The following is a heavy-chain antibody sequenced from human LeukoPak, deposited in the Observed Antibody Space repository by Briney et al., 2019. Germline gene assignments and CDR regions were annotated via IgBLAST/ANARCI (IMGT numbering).Heavy chain of an antibody. CDR2: MNPNNGNT. D-gene: IGHD5-18*01. CDR3: ARGLSYGYFMADY. J-gene: IGHJ4*02. CDR1: GYTFKNYD. Sequence: ASVKVSCKASGYTFKNYDINWVRQAPGQGLEWVGWMNPNNGNTGFAQKFQGRVSMTRDSSISTAYLEQSSLTSEDTAVFYCARGLSYGYFMADYWGQGTLVTVSS. V-gene: IGHV1-8*02.